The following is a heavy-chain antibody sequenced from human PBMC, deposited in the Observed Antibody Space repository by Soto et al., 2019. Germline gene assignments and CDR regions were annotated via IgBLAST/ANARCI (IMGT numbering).Heavy chain of an antibody. CDR2: INHTGRN. V-gene: IGHV4-34*01. Sequence: PSETRSLACFVSVLYFVTYYCEWIRQSPGKGLEWIGEINHTGRNNYNPSLKSRVTMSIDMSKNQFYLKLSSVTAADTAVYYCARGGRSGWKVAFDIWGQGTMVTVSS. D-gene: IGHD6-19*01. J-gene: IGHJ3*02. CDR1: VLYFVTYY. CDR3: ARGGRSGWKVAFDI.